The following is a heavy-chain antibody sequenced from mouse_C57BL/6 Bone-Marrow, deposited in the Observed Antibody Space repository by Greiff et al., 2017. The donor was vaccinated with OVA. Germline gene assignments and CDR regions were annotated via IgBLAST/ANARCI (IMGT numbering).Heavy chain of an antibody. CDR2: IDPSDSYT. D-gene: IGHD1-1*01. CDR3: ARSEVFITTVVAHYYAMDY. CDR1: GYTFTSYW. Sequence: VQLQQPGAELVKPGASVKLSCKASGYTFTSYWMQWVKQRPGQGLEWIGEIDPSDSYTNYNQKFKGKATLTVDTSSSTAYMQLSSLTSEDSAVYDCARSEVFITTVVAHYYAMDYWGQGTSVTVSS. V-gene: IGHV1-50*01. J-gene: IGHJ4*01.